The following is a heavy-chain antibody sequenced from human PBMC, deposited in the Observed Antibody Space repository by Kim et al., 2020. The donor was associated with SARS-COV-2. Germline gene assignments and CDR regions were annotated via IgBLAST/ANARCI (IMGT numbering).Heavy chain of an antibody. J-gene: IGHJ4*02. Sequence: SVKRRFPIARDNSKHTMYLHMNSLRAEDTAVYYCAKDPYYDFWSGYYFDYWGQGTLVTVSS. D-gene: IGHD3-3*01. CDR3: AKDPYYDFWSGYYFDY. V-gene: IGHV3-23*01.